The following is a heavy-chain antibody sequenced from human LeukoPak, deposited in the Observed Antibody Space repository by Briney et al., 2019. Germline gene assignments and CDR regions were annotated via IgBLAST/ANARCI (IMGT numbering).Heavy chain of an antibody. CDR2: ISGSGGST. D-gene: IGHD6-13*01. V-gene: IGHV3-23*01. CDR3: AKVGPAHSSSWYVDY. CDR1: GFTFSSYA. J-gene: IGHJ4*02. Sequence: GGSLRLSCAPSGFTFSSYAMSWVRQAPGRGLEWVSAISGSGGSTYYADSVKGRFTISRDNSKNTLYLQMNSLRGEDTAVYYCAKVGPAHSSSWYVDYWGQGTLVTVSS.